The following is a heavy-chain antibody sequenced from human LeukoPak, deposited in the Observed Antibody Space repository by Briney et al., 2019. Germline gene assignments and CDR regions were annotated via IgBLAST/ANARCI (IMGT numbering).Heavy chain of an antibody. Sequence: SETLSLTCTVSGGSISTYYWTWIRQPPGKGLEWLGYIYYSGSTDYNPSLKSRITILADTSKSQFSLKLTSVTAADTAVYYCARSLWADWYFDSWGQGTLVTVSS. CDR2: IYYSGST. J-gene: IGHJ4*02. CDR1: GGSISTYY. D-gene: IGHD3/OR15-3a*01. V-gene: IGHV4-59*01. CDR3: ARSLWADWYFDS.